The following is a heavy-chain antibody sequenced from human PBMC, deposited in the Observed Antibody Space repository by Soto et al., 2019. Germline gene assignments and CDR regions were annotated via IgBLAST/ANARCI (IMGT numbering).Heavy chain of an antibody. J-gene: IGHJ4*02. D-gene: IGHD6-6*01. CDR1: GFSLTTTGVG. CDR3: ALGIAARPFDS. CDR2: IYWDDDE. Sequence: QISLKESGPALVKPTQTLTLTCSFSGFSLTTTGVGVGWIRQPPGKALEWLALIYWDDDERYNPSLKNRLTITKDTSKNLVVLTMTNVDPGDTATYYCALGIAARPFDSWGQGTLVTVSS. V-gene: IGHV2-5*02.